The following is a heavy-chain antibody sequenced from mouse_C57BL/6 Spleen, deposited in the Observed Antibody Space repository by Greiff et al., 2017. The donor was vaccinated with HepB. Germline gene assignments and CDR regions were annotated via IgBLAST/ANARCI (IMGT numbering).Heavy chain of an antibody. CDR3: AREGITTVVAPHYFDY. J-gene: IGHJ2*01. D-gene: IGHD1-1*01. CDR1: GYTFTSSW. CDR2: IYPGSGST. Sequence: QVQLQQSGAELVKPGASVKMSCKASGYTFTSSWITWVKQRPGQGLEWIGDIYPGSGSTNYNEKFKSKAKLTVDTSSSTAYMQLSSLTSEDSAVYYCAREGITTVVAPHYFDYWGQGTTLTVSS. V-gene: IGHV1-55*01.